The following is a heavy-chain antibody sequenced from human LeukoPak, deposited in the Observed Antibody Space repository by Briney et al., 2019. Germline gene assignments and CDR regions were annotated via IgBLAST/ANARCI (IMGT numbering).Heavy chain of an antibody. CDR3: AKDIGGDIVVVPAAMRYYYYGMDV. D-gene: IGHD2-2*01. Sequence: GGSLRLSCAASGFTFDDYATHWVRQAPGKGLEWVSGISWNSGSIVYADSVKGRFTISRDNAKNSLYLQMNSLRAEDTALYYCAKDIGGDIVVVPAAMRYYYYGMDVWGQGTTVTVSS. V-gene: IGHV3-9*01. J-gene: IGHJ6*02. CDR1: GFTFDDYA. CDR2: ISWNSGSI.